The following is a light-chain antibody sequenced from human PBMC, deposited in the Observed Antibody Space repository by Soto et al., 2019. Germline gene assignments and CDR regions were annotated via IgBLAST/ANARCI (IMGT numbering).Light chain of an antibody. CDR1: QSVSSL. CDR3: QQYNDWPIT. J-gene: IGKJ5*01. V-gene: IGKV3D-15*01. Sequence: VMTQSPATLSPSPGERATLSCRASQSVSSLLAWYQQKPGQAPRLLIYRASTRATGVSGRFSGSGSGTEFTLTITSLQSEDFAIYFCQQYNDWPITFGQGTRLEI. CDR2: RAS.